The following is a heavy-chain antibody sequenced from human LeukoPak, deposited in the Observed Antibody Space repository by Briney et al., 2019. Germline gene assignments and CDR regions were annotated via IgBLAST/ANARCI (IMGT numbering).Heavy chain of an antibody. Sequence: SETLSLTCTVSGGSITSGTYYWGWIRQPPGKGLQWIGSIYYSGTTYDNPSLKSRVIISVDTSKNQFSLKLSSVTAADTAVYYCARQLPPVGSGDLWGQGTLVTVSS. V-gene: IGHV4-39*01. D-gene: IGHD3-10*01. J-gene: IGHJ5*02. CDR2: IYYSGTT. CDR3: ARQLPPVGSGDL. CDR1: GGSITSGTYY.